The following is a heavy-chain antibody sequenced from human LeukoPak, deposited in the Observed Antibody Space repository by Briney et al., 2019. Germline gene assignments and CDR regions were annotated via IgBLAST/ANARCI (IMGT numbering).Heavy chain of an antibody. Sequence: GASVRVSCKASGYTSTGYYMHWVRQAPGQGLEWMGWINPNSGGTNYAQKFQGRVTMTRDTSISTAYMELSRLRSDDTAVYYCARVYYYGSGSYYGAFDIWGQGTMVTVSS. J-gene: IGHJ3*02. CDR1: GYTSTGYY. D-gene: IGHD3-10*01. V-gene: IGHV1-2*02. CDR2: INPNSGGT. CDR3: ARVYYYGSGSYYGAFDI.